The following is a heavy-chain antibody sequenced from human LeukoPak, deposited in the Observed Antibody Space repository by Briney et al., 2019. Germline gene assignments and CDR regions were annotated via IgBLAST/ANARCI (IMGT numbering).Heavy chain of an antibody. CDR2: INTEGTNA. J-gene: IGHJ3*01. Sequence: PGGSLRLSCAASGFTFDDYAVHWVRQVPGKGLVWVSRINTEGTNAVYEDSVKGRFTISRDNARNTLYLQMSSLRAEDTAVYYCAKDRGTPDAFNLWGQGTMVTVSS. CDR1: GFTFDDYA. D-gene: IGHD2-15*01. CDR3: AKDRGTPDAFNL. V-gene: IGHV3-74*01.